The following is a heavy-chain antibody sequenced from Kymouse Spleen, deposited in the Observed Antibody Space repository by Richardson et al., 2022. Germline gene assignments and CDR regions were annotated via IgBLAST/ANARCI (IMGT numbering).Heavy chain of an antibody. CDR2: ISSSSSTI. CDR1: GFTFSSYS. V-gene: IGHV3-48*02. J-gene: IGHJ4*02. CDR3: ARDEHYYGSGYFDY. D-gene: IGHD3-10*01. Sequence: EVQLVESGGGLVQPGGSLRLSCAASGFTFSSYSMNWVRQAPGKGLEWVSYISSSSSTIYYADSVKGRFTISRDNAKNSLYLQMNSLRDEDTAVYYCARDEHYYGSGYFDYWGQGTLVTVSS.